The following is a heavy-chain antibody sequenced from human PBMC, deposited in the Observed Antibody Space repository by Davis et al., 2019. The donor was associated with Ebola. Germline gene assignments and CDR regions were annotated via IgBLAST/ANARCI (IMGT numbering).Heavy chain of an antibody. V-gene: IGHV1-18*01. J-gene: IGHJ6*02. CDR3: ARDHLRDCSSTSCSPWAYYYYYYGMDV. CDR1: GYTFTSYG. Sequence: ASVKVSCKASGYTFTSYGISWVRQAPGQGLEWMGWISAYNGNTNYAQKLQGRVTMTTDTSTSTAYMELRSLRSDDTAVYYCARDHLRDCSSTSCSPWAYYYYYYGMDVWGQGTTVTVSS. CDR2: ISAYNGNT. D-gene: IGHD2-2*01.